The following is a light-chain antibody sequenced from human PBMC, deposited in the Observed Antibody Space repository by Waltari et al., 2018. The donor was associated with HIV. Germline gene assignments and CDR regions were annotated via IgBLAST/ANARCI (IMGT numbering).Light chain of an antibody. CDR1: QSISTY. Sequence: DIQMTQSPTSLSASVGDRVTITCRASQSISTYLNWYQQKSGKAPKSLIYAASTLQSGVPSRFSGSRSGTDFTLTISSLEPEDFAVYYCQQRNNWPPVTFGGGTKVEIK. V-gene: IGKV1-39*01. CDR3: QQRNNWPPVT. CDR2: AAS. J-gene: IGKJ4*01.